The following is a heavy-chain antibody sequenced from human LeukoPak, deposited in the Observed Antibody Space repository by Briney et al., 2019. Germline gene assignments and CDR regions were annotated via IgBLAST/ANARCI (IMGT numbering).Heavy chain of an antibody. CDR2: IY. J-gene: IGHJ4*02. CDR1: GGSISSGSYY. CDR3: ARDYDYGGYFDY. Sequence: SQTLSLTCTVSGGSISSGSYYWSWIRQPAGKGLEWIGRIYRVTISVDTSKNQFSLKLSSVTAADTAVYYCARDYDYGGYFDYWGQGTLVTVSS. V-gene: IGHV4-61*02. D-gene: IGHD4-23*01.